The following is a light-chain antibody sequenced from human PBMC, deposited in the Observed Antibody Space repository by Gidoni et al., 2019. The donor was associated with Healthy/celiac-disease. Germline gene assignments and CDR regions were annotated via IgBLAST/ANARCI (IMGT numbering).Light chain of an antibody. Sequence: QSVLTQPPSASGTPVQRVTISCPGSSSNLGSNTVNWYQQLPVTAPKLLIYSNNQRPSGVPDRFSGSKSGTSASLAISGLQSEDEADYYCAAWYDSLNVWVFGGGTKLTVL. CDR1: SSNLGSNT. CDR2: SNN. CDR3: AAWYDSLNVWV. J-gene: IGLJ3*02. V-gene: IGLV1-44*01.